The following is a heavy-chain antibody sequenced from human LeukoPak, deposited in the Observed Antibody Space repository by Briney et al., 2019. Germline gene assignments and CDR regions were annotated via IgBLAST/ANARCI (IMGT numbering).Heavy chain of an antibody. Sequence: SVKVSCKASGGTFSSYTISWVRQAPGQGLEWMGRIIPILGIANYAQKFQGRVTITADKSTSTAYMELSRLRSEDTAVYYCARVLRNYYDSSDYYYYGMDVWGQGTTVTVSS. D-gene: IGHD3-22*01. CDR3: ARVLRNYYDSSDYYYYGMDV. V-gene: IGHV1-69*02. J-gene: IGHJ6*02. CDR1: GGTFSSYT. CDR2: IIPILGIA.